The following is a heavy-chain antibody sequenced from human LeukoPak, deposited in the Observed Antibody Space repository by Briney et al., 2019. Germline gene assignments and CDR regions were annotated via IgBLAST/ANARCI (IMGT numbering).Heavy chain of an antibody. CDR1: GYTFTSYG. D-gene: IGHD2-2*01. CDR3: ARVPAALYYYYYMDV. J-gene: IGHJ6*03. V-gene: IGHV1-18*01. Sequence: ASVKVSCKASGYTFTSYGISWVRQAPGQGLEWLGWISAYNGNTNYAQKLQGRVNMTTDTSTSTAYMELRSLRSDDTAVYYCARVPAALYYYYYMDVGGKGTTVTVSS. CDR2: ISAYNGNT.